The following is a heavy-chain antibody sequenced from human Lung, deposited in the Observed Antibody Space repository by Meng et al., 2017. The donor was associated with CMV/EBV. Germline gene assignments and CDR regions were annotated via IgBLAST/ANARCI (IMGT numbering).Heavy chain of an antibody. CDR3: ARDLTRAVEGGFDP. D-gene: IGHD3-10*01. Sequence: SETLSLXCTVSGGSISSYCWSWIRQPPGKGLEWIGYIYYSGSTNYNPSLKSRVTISVDTSKNQFSLKLSSVTAADTAVYYCARDLTRAVEGGFDPWGQGTXVTVSS. J-gene: IGHJ5*02. CDR1: GGSISSYC. V-gene: IGHV4-59*01. CDR2: IYYSGST.